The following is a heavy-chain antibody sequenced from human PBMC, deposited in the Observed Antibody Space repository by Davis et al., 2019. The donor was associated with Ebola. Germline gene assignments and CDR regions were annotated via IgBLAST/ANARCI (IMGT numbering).Heavy chain of an antibody. CDR2: ISGSSSTI. V-gene: IGHV3-48*02. CDR3: ASRHDY. CDR1: GFTFSSYG. Sequence: PGGSLRLSCAASGFTFSSYGMNWVRQAPGEGLEWVSYISGSSSTIYYADSVKGRFTISRDNAKNSLYLQMNSLRDEDTAVYYCASRHDYWGQGTLVTVSS. J-gene: IGHJ4*02.